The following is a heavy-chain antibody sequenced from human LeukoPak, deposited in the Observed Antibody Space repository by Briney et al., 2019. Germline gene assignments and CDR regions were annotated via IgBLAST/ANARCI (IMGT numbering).Heavy chain of an antibody. J-gene: IGHJ3*02. CDR1: GGSISSSNW. V-gene: IGHV4-4*02. CDR3: ASGSYNWNYVDAFDI. Sequence: SGTLSLTCAVSGGSISSSNWWSWVRQPPGKGLEWIGEIYHSGSTNYNPSLKSRVTISVDKSKNQFSLKLSSVTAADTAVYYCASGSYNWNYVDAFDIWGQGTMVTVSS. D-gene: IGHD1-7*01. CDR2: IYHSGST.